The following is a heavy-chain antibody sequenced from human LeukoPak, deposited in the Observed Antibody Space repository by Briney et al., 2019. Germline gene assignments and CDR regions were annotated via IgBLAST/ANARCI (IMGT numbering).Heavy chain of an antibody. Sequence: GGSLRLSCAASGFTFSSYAMSWVRQAPGKGLEWVSAISGSGGSTYYADSVKGRFTISRDNSKNTLYLQMNSLRAEDTAVYYCARDVTGLFDYYYGMDVWGQGTTVTVSS. CDR2: ISGSGGST. D-gene: IGHD3-10*02. J-gene: IGHJ6*02. V-gene: IGHV3-23*01. CDR3: ARDVTGLFDYYYGMDV. CDR1: GFTFSSYA.